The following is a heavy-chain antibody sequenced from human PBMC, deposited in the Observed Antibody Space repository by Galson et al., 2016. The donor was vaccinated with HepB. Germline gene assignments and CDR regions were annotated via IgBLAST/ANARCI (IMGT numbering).Heavy chain of an antibody. J-gene: IGHJ4*01. V-gene: IGHV3-23*01. D-gene: IGHD2-15*01. Sequence: SLRLSCAASEFTFSSYAMGWVRPGPGKGLEWVSVVRGTGSTTYYADSVKGRFTISRDNSKNTLYLQMNSLRVEDTAVYYCAKSSRGYCAGGSCQWFYFDSWGHGTLVTVSS. CDR3: AKSSRGYCAGGSCQWFYFDS. CDR2: VRGTGSTT. CDR1: EFTFSSYA.